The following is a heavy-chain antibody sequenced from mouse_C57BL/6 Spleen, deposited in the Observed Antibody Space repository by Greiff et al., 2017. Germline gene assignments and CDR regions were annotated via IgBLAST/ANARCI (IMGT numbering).Heavy chain of an antibody. CDR1: GYSITSGYY. D-gene: IGHD1-1*01. V-gene: IGHV3-6*01. CDR3: AREGGYYYGSSPWYFDV. CDR2: ISYDGSN. Sequence: EVKVEESGPGLVKPSQSLSLTCSVTGYSITSGYYWNWIRQFPGNKLEWMGYISYDGSNNYNPSLKNRISITRDTSKNQFFLKLNSVTTEDTATYYCAREGGYYYGSSPWYFDVWGTGTTVTVSS. J-gene: IGHJ1*03.